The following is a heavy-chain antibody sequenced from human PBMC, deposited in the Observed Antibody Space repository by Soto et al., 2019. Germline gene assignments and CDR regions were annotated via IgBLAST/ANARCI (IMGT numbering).Heavy chain of an antibody. CDR1: GFTFSSYS. V-gene: IGHV3-48*01. CDR2: ISSSSSTI. D-gene: IGHD3-9*01. J-gene: IGHJ6*02. Sequence: EVQLMESGGGLVQPGGSLRLSCAASGFTFSSYSMNWVRQAPGKGLEWVSYISSSSSTIYYADSVKGRFTISRDNAQNSLSLQMQSLRAEDTAVYYCARDRQYYDILTGEYYYYYGMDVWGRGTTVSVSS. CDR3: ARDRQYYDILTGEYYYYYGMDV.